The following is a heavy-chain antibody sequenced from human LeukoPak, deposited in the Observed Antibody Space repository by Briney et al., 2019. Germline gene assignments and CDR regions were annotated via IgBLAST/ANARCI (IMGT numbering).Heavy chain of an antibody. J-gene: IGHJ3*02. CDR1: GFTFSDYS. CDR3: ARWFVTKAFDI. CDR2: IKQDGSEK. V-gene: IGHV3-7*03. Sequence: GGSLRLSCAASGFTFSDYSMNWVRQAPGKGLEWVANIKQDGSEKYYVDSVKGRFTISRDNAKNSLYLQMNSLRAEDTAVYYCARWFVTKAFDIWGQGTMVTVSS. D-gene: IGHD2/OR15-2a*01.